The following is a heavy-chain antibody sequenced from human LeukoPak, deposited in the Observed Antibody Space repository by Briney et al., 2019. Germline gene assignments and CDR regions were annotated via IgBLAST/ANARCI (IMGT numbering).Heavy chain of an antibody. D-gene: IGHD2-15*01. CDR3: AREGSQSGMDV. V-gene: IGHV1-2*06. CDR2: INPNSGGT. J-gene: IGHJ6*02. CDR1: GYALSGYY. Sequence: ASVKVSCKASGYALSGYYIHWVRQAPGQGLEWMGRINPNSGGTNYLQTFQGRVTMTSNTSISTAYMELIRLTSDDTAVYYCAREGSQSGMDVWGQGTTVTVSS.